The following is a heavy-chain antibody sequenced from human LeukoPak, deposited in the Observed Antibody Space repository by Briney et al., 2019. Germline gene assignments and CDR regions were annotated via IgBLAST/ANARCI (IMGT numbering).Heavy chain of an antibody. J-gene: IGHJ4*02. V-gene: IGHV3-7*01. D-gene: IGHD2-21*02. CDR3: ATDRDNSDWQKRFDS. CDR2: INQDASEI. Sequence: GGSLRLSWAAYGFTFSTYWMNWYRHAPGKGLEWVGNINQDASEINYVDSVRGRFTISRDNAKNSLHLQMNSLRAEDTAVYYCATDRDNSDWQKRFDSWGQGTLVTVSS. CDR1: GFTFSTYW.